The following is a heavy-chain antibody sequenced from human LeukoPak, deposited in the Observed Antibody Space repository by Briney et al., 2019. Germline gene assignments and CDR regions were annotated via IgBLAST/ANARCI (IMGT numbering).Heavy chain of an antibody. D-gene: IGHD3-9*01. J-gene: IGHJ5*02. CDR1: GGSFSGYY. V-gene: IGHV4-34*01. CDR2: INHSGCT. CDR3: ARGLGYFDWFPRWFDP. Sequence: PSETLSLTCAVYGGSFSGYYWSWIRQPPGKGLEWIGEINHSGCTNYNPSLKSRVTISVDTSKNQFSLKLSSVTAADTAVYYCARGLGYFDWFPRWFDPWGQGTLVTVSS.